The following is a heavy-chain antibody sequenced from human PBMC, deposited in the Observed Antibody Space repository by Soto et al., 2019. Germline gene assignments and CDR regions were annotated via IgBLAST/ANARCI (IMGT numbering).Heavy chain of an antibody. CDR1: GFTFSSYA. CDR2: ISGSGGST. J-gene: IGHJ6*03. Sequence: EVQLLESGGGLVQPGGSLRLSCAASGFTFSSYAMSWVRQAPGKGLEWVSAISGSGGSTYYADSVKGRFTISRDNSKNTLYLQLNSLRAEDTAVYYCAKHVQILYYYYYMDVWGKGTTVTVSS. D-gene: IGHD3-9*01. V-gene: IGHV3-23*01. CDR3: AKHVQILYYYYYMDV.